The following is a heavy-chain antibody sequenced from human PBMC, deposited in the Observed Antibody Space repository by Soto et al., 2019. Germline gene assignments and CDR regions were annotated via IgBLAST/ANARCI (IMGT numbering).Heavy chain of an antibody. V-gene: IGHV5-51*01. D-gene: IGHD6-6*01. J-gene: IGHJ6*02. CDR2: IYPGDSDT. CDR1: GYSFTSYW. CDR3: ARLEYSSSRGMDV. Sequence: GESLKISCNGSGYSFTSYWIGWVRQMPGKGLEWMGIIYPGDSDTRYSPSFQGQVTISADKSISTAYLQWSSLKASDTAMYYCARLEYSSSRGMDVWGQGTTVTVSS.